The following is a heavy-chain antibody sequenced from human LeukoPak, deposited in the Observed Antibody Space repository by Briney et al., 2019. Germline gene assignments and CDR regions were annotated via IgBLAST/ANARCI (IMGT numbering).Heavy chain of an antibody. CDR2: VDPEDGET. Sequence: APVKISCTVSGYTFTDYYMHWVQQAPGKGLEWMGLVDPEDGETIYAEKFQGRVTITADTSTDTAYMELSSLRAEDTAVYYCATGWEVGSGYFDYWGQGTLVTVSS. J-gene: IGHJ4*02. D-gene: IGHD1-26*01. V-gene: IGHV1-69-2*01. CDR3: ATGWEVGSGYFDY. CDR1: GYTFTDYY.